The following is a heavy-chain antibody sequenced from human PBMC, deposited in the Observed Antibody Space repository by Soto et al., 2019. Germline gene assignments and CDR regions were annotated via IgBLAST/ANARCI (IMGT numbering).Heavy chain of an antibody. CDR3: ARDRTDYDILTGYLSY. J-gene: IGHJ4*02. D-gene: IGHD3-9*01. CDR1: GYTFTSYY. Sequence: ASVKVSCKASGYTFTSYYMHWVRQAPGQGLEWMGINNPSGGSTSYAQKFQGRVTMTRDTSTSTVYMELSSLRSEDTAAYYCARDRTDYDILTGYLSYWGQGTLVTVSS. V-gene: IGHV1-46*03. CDR2: NNPSGGST.